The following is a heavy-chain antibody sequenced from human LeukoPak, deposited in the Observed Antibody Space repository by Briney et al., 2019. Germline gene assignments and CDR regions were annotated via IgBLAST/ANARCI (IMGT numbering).Heavy chain of an antibody. J-gene: IGHJ4*02. CDR3: ARDEFDFGAYYFDY. Sequence: GASVKVSCKASGYTFSNYGLRWVRQAPGHGLEWMGWISAYTGNTNYAQKFQGRVTLTTDTSTTTAYMDLRSLRSDDTAVYYCARDEFDFGAYYFDYWGQGTLVTVSS. D-gene: IGHD4-17*01. CDR1: GYTFSNYG. V-gene: IGHV1-18*01. CDR2: ISAYTGNT.